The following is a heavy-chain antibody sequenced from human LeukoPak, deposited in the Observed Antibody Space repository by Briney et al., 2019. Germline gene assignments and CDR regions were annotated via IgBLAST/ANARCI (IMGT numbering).Heavy chain of an antibody. CDR1: GFTVSGNF. D-gene: IGHD3-9*01. J-gene: IGHJ4*02. Sequence: PGGSLRLSCAASGFTVSGNFMSWVRQAPGKGLEWVSVIYSGGTAYYTDSVKGRFTISRDNSKSTLYLQMNSLTAEDTAVYFCARVRVRYFDWLTSQGMWFDYWGQGTLVTVSS. V-gene: IGHV3-66*01. CDR2: IYSGGTA. CDR3: ARVRVRYFDWLTSQGMWFDY.